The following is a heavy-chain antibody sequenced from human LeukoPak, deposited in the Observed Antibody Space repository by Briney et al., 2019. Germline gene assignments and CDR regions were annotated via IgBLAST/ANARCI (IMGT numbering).Heavy chain of an antibody. V-gene: IGHV3-23*01. CDR2: ISGTGGST. D-gene: IGHD6-6*01. Sequence: GGSLRLSCAASGFTFSTYAMTWVRQAPGKGLEWVSLISGTGGSTYYADSVKGRFTISRDNSKNTLYLQMNSLRAEDTAVYYCARPYSSSSVQYYFDYWGQGTLVTVSS. CDR1: GFTFSTYA. J-gene: IGHJ4*02. CDR3: ARPYSSSSVQYYFDY.